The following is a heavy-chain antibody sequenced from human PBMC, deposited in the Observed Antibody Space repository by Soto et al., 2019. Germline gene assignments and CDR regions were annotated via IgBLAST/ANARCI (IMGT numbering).Heavy chain of an antibody. CDR2: ISYDGSNK. V-gene: IGHV3-30*18. D-gene: IGHD2-15*01. J-gene: IGHJ4*02. Sequence: PGGSLRLSCAASGFTFSSYGMHWVHQAPGKGLEWVAVISYDGSNKYYADSVKGRFTISRDNSKNTLYLQMNSLRAEDTAVYYCAKDPGGYCSGGSCYRNFDYWGQGTLVTVSS. CDR3: AKDPGGYCSGGSCYRNFDY. CDR1: GFTFSSYG.